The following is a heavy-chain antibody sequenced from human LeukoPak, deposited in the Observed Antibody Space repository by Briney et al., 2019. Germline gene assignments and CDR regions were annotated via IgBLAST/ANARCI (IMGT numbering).Heavy chain of an antibody. V-gene: IGHV3-7*05. CDR3: ASGGSYFGY. CDR2: IKQDGSEK. CDR1: GFTFSSYW. J-gene: IGHJ4*02. Sequence: GGSLRLSCEGSGFTFSSYWMSWVRQAPGKGLEWVANIKQDGSEKYYVDSVKGRFTISRDNAKNSLFLQMDSLRADDTAVYYCASGGSYFGYWGQGTLVTVSS.